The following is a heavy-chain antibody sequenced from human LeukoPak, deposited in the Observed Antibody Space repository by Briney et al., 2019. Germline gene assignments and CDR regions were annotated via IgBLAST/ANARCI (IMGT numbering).Heavy chain of an antibody. D-gene: IGHD1-26*01. CDR1: GFTFSSYG. V-gene: IGHV3-30*18. CDR3: AKDQEGATYFDY. J-gene: IGHJ4*02. CDR2: IPYDGSNK. Sequence: GGSLRLSCAASGFTFSSYGMHWVRQAPGKGLEWVAVIPYDGSNKYYADSVKGRFTISRDNSKNTLYLQMNSLRAEDTAVYYCAKDQEGATYFDYWGQGTLVTVSS.